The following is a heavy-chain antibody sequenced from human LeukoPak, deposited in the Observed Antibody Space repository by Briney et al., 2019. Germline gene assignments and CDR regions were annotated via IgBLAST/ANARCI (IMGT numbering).Heavy chain of an antibody. Sequence: SETLSLTCAVYGGSFSDYYWSWIRQPPGKGLEWIGEINHSGSTNYNPSLKSRVTISVDTSKNQFSLKLSSVTAADTAAYHWARHWRGLPWLRFDPWGQGTLVTVSS. CDR3: ARHWRGLPWLRFDP. J-gene: IGHJ5*02. CDR1: GGSFSDYY. CDR2: INHSGST. D-gene: IGHD1-26*01. V-gene: IGHV4-34*01.